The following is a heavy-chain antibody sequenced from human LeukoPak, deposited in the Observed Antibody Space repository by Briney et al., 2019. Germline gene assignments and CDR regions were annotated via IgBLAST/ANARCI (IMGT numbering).Heavy chain of an antibody. CDR3: ASHSGGYAY. V-gene: IGHV4-30-4*07. J-gene: IGHJ4*02. CDR2: VYYSGGT. D-gene: IGHD2-15*01. Sequence: PSETLSLTCAVSGGSISSGAYSLSWIRQPPRKGLEWIGYVYYSGGTYYNPSLKSRVTISVDTSKNQFSVKLSSVTAADTAVYYCASHSGGYAYWGQGTLVTVSS. CDR1: GGSISSGAYS.